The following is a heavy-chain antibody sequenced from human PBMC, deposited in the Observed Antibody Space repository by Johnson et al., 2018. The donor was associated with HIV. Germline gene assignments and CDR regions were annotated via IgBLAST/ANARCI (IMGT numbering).Heavy chain of an antibody. J-gene: IGHJ3*02. D-gene: IGHD3-22*01. V-gene: IGHV3-30*02. CDR1: GFSVSASY. CDR2: IRNDGSHG. Sequence: QVQLVESGGGLVQPGGSLRLSCAASGFSVSASYMSWLRQAPGKGLEWVAFIRNDGSHGYYTESVKDRFTISRDDSKNTLYLQMNSLRAEDTAVYYCASYDSSGSRAFDIWGQGTMVTVSS. CDR3: ASYDSSGSRAFDI.